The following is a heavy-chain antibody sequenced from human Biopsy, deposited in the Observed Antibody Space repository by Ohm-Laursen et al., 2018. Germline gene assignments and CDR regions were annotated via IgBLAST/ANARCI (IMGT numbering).Heavy chain of an antibody. J-gene: IGHJ6*02. Sequence: SLRLSCAASGFTFTAYWMYWVRQVPGKGLVWVSHIKSVGSWTNYADSVKGRFTISRDNAKNTLYLQMNSLGAEDTAVYYCVSFLKDLNMAVWGQGTTVTVSS. CDR2: IKSVGSWT. D-gene: IGHD2-15*01. V-gene: IGHV3-74*01. CDR3: VSFLKDLNMAV. CDR1: GFTFTAYW.